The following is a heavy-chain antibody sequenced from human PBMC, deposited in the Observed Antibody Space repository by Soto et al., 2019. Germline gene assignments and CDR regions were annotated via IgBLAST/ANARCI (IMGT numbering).Heavy chain of an antibody. CDR2: IYYSGST. CDR3: ARNIHHKWFDP. Sequence: SETLSLTCTVSGGSISSYYWSWIRQPPGKGLEWIGYIYYSGSTNYNPSLKSRVTISVDTSKNQFSLKLSSVTAADTAVYYCARNIHHKWFDPWSQGTLVTVSS. V-gene: IGHV4-59*08. J-gene: IGHJ5*02. CDR1: GGSISSYY.